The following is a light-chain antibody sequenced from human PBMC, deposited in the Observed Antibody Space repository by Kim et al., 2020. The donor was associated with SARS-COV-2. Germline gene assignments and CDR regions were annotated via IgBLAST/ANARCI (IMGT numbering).Light chain of an antibody. CDR3: QAWDSSTAV. J-gene: IGLJ3*02. V-gene: IGLV3-1*01. Sequence: SYELTQPPSVSVSPGQTANITCSGSKLGDKYAYWYQKKPGQSPILVIYQHTKRPSGISQRFSGSSFGNTATLTISRAQTMDEADYYCQAWDSSTAVFGGG. CDR1: KLGDKY. CDR2: QHT.